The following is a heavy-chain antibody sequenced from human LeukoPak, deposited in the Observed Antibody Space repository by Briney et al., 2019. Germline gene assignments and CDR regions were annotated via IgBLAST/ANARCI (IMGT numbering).Heavy chain of an antibody. CDR3: ARGLRGTTVTTAFDY. CDR1: GGSLSGYH. D-gene: IGHD4-17*01. CDR2: INHNGST. J-gene: IGHJ4*02. V-gene: IGHV4-34*01. Sequence: IPSETLSLTCAVYGGSLSGYHWSWIRQPPGKGLEWIGEINHNGSTNYNPSLKSRVTISVDTSKNQFSLKLSPVTAADTAVYSCARGLRGTTVTTAFDYWGQGTLVTVSS.